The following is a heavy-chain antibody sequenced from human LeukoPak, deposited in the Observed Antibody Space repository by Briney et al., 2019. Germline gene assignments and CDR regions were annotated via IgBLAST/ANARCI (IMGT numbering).Heavy chain of an antibody. J-gene: IGHJ4*02. CDR1: GGTFISYA. Sequence: GASVKVSCKASGGTFISYAISWVRQAPGQGLEWMGGIIPIFGTANYAQKFQGRVTITADESTSTAYMELSSLRSEDTAVYYCARGFTIFGVVSYFDYWGQGTLVTVSS. CDR2: IIPIFGTA. D-gene: IGHD3-3*01. V-gene: IGHV1-69*13. CDR3: ARGFTIFGVVSYFDY.